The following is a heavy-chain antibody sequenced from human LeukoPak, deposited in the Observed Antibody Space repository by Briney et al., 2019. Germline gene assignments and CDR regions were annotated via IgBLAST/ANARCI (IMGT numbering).Heavy chain of an antibody. CDR2: INSDGSST. J-gene: IGHJ6*01. CDR1: GFTFSSYW. V-gene: IGHV3-74*01. D-gene: IGHD5-18*01. Sequence: GGSLRLSCAASGFTFSSYWMHWVRQAPGKGLVWVSRINSDGSSTSYADSVKGRFTISRDNAKNTLYLQMNSLRAEDTAVYYCARDRAYVDTAQGYGMDVWGQGTTVTVSS. CDR3: ARDRAYVDTAQGYGMDV.